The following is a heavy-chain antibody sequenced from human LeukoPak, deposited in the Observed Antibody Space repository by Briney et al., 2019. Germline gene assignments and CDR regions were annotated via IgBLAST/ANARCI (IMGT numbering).Heavy chain of an antibody. CDR3: ARGVYNYGSDCYFDL. CDR2: INHSGSP. J-gene: IGHJ2*01. D-gene: IGHD5-18*01. CDR1: GRSFSGYY. Sequence: SETLSLTCAVYGRSFSGYYWSWIRQPPGKGLEWIGEINHSGSPNYNPSLKTRVTISIDTSKNQFSLNLTSVTAADKAVYYCARGVYNYGSDCYFDLWGRGTLVTVSS. V-gene: IGHV4-34*01.